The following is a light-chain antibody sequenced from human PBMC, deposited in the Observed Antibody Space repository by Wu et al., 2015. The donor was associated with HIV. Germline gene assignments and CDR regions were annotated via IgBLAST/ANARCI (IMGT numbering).Light chain of an antibody. Sequence: EIVMTQSPATLSVSPGERATLPCRASQSVGNNLAWYQHKPGQPPRLLIYGASSRATGIPARFSGSGSGTEFTLTVSSLESGDVAVYYCQQYNDWPQTFGQGTKVEI. CDR1: QSVGNN. CDR2: GAS. V-gene: IGKV3-15*01. J-gene: IGKJ1*01. CDR3: QQYNDWPQT.